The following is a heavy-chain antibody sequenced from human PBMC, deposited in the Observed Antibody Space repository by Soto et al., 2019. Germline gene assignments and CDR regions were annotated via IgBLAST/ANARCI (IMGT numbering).Heavy chain of an antibody. CDR1: GFIFSDYS. CDR2: ISGSSTYI. V-gene: IGHV3-21*01. Sequence: GGSLRLSCAASGFIFSDYSMNWVRQAPGKGLEWVSSISGSSTYIYYADSVKGRFTISRDNAKNSLNLQMNSLRAEDTAVYYCARGDYYYYGLDVWGQGTTVTVSS. J-gene: IGHJ6*02. CDR3: ARGDYYYYGLDV.